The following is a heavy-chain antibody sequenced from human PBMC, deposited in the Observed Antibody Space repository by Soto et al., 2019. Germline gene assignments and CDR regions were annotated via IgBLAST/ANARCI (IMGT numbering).Heavy chain of an antibody. CDR2: ISPSGGRT. Sequence: QVQLVQSGAEVKKPGASERISCKASGYTFTSYHLHWVRQAPRQGLEWVGMISPSGGRTTYAQKFQRRVTMTRDTSTNTIFMELNSLRSDDTAIYYCAREGVQGGLDVWGQGTTVTVSS. J-gene: IGHJ6*02. D-gene: IGHD2-8*01. CDR1: GYTFTSYH. CDR3: AREGVQGGLDV. V-gene: IGHV1-46*01.